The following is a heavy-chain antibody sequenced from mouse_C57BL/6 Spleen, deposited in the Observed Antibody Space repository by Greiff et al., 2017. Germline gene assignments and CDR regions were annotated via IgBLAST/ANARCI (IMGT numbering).Heavy chain of an antibody. CDR2: IDPSGSET. J-gene: IGHJ4*01. CDR3: ARSYGSSNGMDY. V-gene: IGHV1-52*01. D-gene: IGHD1-1*01. Sequence: VQLQQPGAELVRPGSSVKLSCKASGYTFTSYWMHWVKQRPIQGLEWIGNIDPSGSETHYNQKFKDKATLTVDKSSSTAYMQLSSLTSEDSAVYYCARSYGSSNGMDYWGQGTSVTVSS. CDR1: GYTFTSYW.